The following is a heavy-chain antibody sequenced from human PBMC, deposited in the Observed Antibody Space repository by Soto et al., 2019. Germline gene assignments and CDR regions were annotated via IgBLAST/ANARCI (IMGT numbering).Heavy chain of an antibody. V-gene: IGHV1-18*01. CDR2: ISAHNGNT. D-gene: IGHD1-1*01. J-gene: IGHJ4*02. CDR1: GYTFTSYG. Sequence: QVHLVQSGAEVKQPGASVKVSCKASGYTFTSYGITWVRQAPGQGLEWMGWISAHNGNTDYAQKLQGRVIVTRDTSTSTAYMELRSLISDDTAVYYCARGRYGDYWGQAALVTVSS. CDR3: ARGRYGDY.